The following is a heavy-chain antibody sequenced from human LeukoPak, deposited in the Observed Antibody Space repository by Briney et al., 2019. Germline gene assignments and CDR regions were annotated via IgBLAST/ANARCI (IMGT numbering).Heavy chain of an antibody. CDR3: ARDGPYYGSGAFDY. Sequence: PGGSLRLSCAASGFTVSSNYMSWVRQAPGKGLDWVSVLYSGGSTYYADSVQGRFTISRDNSKNTLYLQMNSLRVEDTAVYYCARDGPYYGSGAFDYWGQGTLVTVSS. CDR2: LYSGGST. D-gene: IGHD3-10*01. J-gene: IGHJ4*02. V-gene: IGHV3-66*01. CDR1: GFTVSSNY.